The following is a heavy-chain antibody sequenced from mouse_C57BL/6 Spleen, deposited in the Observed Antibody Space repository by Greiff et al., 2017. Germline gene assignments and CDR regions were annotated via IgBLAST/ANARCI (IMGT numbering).Heavy chain of an antibody. CDR3: ARDQREFAY. J-gene: IGHJ3*01. V-gene: IGHV5-4*01. CDR1: GFTFSSYA. CDR2: ISDGGSYT. Sequence: EVMLVESGGGLVKPGGSLKLSCAASGFTFSSYAMSWVRQTPEKRLEWVATISDGGSYTYYPDNVKGRFTISRDNAKNNLYLQMSHLKSEDTAMYYCARDQREFAYWGQGTLVTVSA.